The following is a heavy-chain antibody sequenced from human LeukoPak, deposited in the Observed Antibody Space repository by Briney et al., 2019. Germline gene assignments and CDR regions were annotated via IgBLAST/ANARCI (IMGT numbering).Heavy chain of an antibody. Sequence: GGSLRLSCAASGFTFRDYWMHWVRHAPGKGLVWVSRLHSDGSNTTYADSAKGRFTISRDNAKNTLYLQMNSLRAEDTAVYYCARLSGYSSIDYWGQGALVTVSS. J-gene: IGHJ4*02. CDR1: GFTFRDYW. CDR2: LHSDGSNT. CDR3: ARLSGYSSIDY. V-gene: IGHV3-74*01. D-gene: IGHD6-13*01.